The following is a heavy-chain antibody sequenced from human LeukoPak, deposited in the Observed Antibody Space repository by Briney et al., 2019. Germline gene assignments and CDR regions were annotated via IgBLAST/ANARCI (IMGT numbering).Heavy chain of an antibody. D-gene: IGHD3-10*01. Sequence: WETLSLTCTVSGGSISSYYWSWIRQPAGKGLEWIGRIYTSGSTNYNPSLKSRVTISVDTSKNQFSLKLTSVTAADTAVYYCARQNYGSAPLRYWGQGTLVTVSS. CDR3: ARQNYGSAPLRY. V-gene: IGHV4-4*07. CDR2: IYTSGST. J-gene: IGHJ4*02. CDR1: GGSISSYY.